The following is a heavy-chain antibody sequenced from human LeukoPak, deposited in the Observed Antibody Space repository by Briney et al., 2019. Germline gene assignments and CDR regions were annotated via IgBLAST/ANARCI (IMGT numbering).Heavy chain of an antibody. CDR1: GFSFGDHA. V-gene: IGHV3-49*04. CDR2: IRSKAYGGTT. Sequence: GGSLRLSCAGSGFSFGDHAMSWVRQAPGKGLEWVAFIRSKAYGGTTEYAPSVKGRFTISRDDSNSIAYLQMTSLKSEDTGVYYCSRGPIELWRHNAMDVGGRGTTVTVS. D-gene: IGHD3-16*01. CDR3: SRGPIELWRHNAMDV. J-gene: IGHJ6*02.